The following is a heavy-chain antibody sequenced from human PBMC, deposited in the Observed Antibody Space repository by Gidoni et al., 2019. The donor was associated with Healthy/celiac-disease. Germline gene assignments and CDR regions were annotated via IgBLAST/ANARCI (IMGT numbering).Heavy chain of an antibody. D-gene: IGHD2-2*01. CDR1: GGTFSRYT. Sequence: QVQLVQSGAEVKKPGSSVKVSCKASGGTFSRYTISWVRQAPGQGLEWMGRIIPILGIANYAQKFQGRVTITADKSTSTAYMELSSLRSEDTAVYYCAVNIVVVPAAVGYGMDVWGQGTTVTVSS. CDR3: AVNIVVVPAAVGYGMDV. CDR2: IIPILGIA. J-gene: IGHJ6*02. V-gene: IGHV1-69*02.